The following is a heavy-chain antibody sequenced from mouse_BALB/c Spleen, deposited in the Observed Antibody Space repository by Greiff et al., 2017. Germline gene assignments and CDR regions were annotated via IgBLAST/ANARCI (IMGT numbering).Heavy chain of an antibody. V-gene: IGHV5-6-4*01. CDR2: ISSGGSYT. J-gene: IGHJ4*01. CDR3: TRDNLYYAMDY. CDR1: GFTFSSYT. Sequence: EVKLVESGGGLVKPGGSLKLSCAASGFTFSSYTMSWVRQTPEKRLEWVATISSGGSYTYYPDSVKGRFTISRDNAKNTLYLQMSSLKSEDTAMYYSTRDNLYYAMDYRGQGTSVTVSS.